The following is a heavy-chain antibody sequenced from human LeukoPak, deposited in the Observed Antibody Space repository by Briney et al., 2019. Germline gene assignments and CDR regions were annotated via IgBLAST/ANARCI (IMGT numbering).Heavy chain of an antibody. CDR1: GFTFSSYA. J-gene: IGHJ4*02. V-gene: IGHV3-30*04. CDR3: AKGIDSSGYWADY. D-gene: IGHD3-22*01. CDR2: ISYDGTNK. Sequence: GGSLRLSCAASGFTFSSYAMHWVRQAPGKGLDWVAIISYDGTNKYYADSVKGRFTISRDNSKNTLYLQMNSLRAEDTAVYYCAKGIDSSGYWADYWGQGTLVTVSS.